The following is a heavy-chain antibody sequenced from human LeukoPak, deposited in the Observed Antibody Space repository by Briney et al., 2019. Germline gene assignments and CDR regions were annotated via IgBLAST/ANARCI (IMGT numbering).Heavy chain of an antibody. CDR1: GGSISPYY. CDR2: IYYSGST. J-gene: IGHJ4*02. CDR3: ARHGYCSGGSCYWDY. Sequence: SETLSLTCIVSGGSISPYYWSWIRQPPGSGLEWIAYIYYSGSTSYDPSLKSRVAISVDTSNNEVSLKLSSVTAADTAVYYCARHGYCSGGSCYWDYWGQGTLVTVSS. V-gene: IGHV4-59*08. D-gene: IGHD2-15*01.